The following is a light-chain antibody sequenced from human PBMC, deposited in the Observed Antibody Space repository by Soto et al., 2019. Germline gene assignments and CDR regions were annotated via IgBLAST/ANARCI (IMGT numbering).Light chain of an antibody. Sequence: EIVLTQSPGTLSLSPGERATLSCRASQSVSSTYLVWYQQKPGQAPRLLIYGASVRATGIPDRFSGSGSGTDFTLTISRLEPEDFAVYYCQQFGSSPWTFGQGTKVETK. V-gene: IGKV3-20*01. CDR2: GAS. CDR1: QSVSSTY. J-gene: IGKJ1*01. CDR3: QQFGSSPWT.